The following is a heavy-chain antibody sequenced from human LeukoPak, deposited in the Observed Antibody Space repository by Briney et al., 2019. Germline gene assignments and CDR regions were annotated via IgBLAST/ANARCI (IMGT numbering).Heavy chain of an antibody. D-gene: IGHD5-24*01. J-gene: IGHJ4*02. Sequence: GRSLRLSCAASGSTFSSYGMHWVRQAPGKGLEWVGRIKSKTDGGTTDYAAPVKGRFTISRDDSKNTLYLQMNSLKTEDTAVYYCSKGMATIDYWGQGTLVTVSS. CDR3: SKGMATIDY. V-gene: IGHV3-15*01. CDR2: IKSKTDGGTT. CDR1: GSTFSSYG.